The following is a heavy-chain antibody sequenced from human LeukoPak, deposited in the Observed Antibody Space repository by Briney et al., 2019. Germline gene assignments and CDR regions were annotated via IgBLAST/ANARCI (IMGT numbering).Heavy chain of an antibody. Sequence: GGSLRLSCAASGFTFNNFGMHWVRQAPGKGLEWVALISYDGSKKYYSESVEGRFTISRDNSKNTLSLRMNSLRPEDTAVYHCVKGRYTGSSFFDYWGQGALVTVSS. CDR2: ISYDGSKK. CDR3: VKGRYTGSSFFDY. J-gene: IGHJ4*02. CDR1: GFTFNNFG. V-gene: IGHV3-30*18. D-gene: IGHD3-10*01.